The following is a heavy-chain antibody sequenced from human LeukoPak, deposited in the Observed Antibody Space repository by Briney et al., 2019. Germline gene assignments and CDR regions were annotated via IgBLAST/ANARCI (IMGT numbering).Heavy chain of an antibody. CDR3: AREGHDELLGINHYFDY. J-gene: IGHJ4*02. Sequence: PGGSLRLSCAASGFTFDDYAMHWVRQAPGGGLEWVTIISYDGSNKYYADSVKGRFTVSRDNSKNTLYLQMNSLRAEDTAIYYCAREGHDELLGINHYFDYWGQGTLVTVSS. V-gene: IGHV3-30-3*01. CDR1: GFTFDDYA. D-gene: IGHD1-26*01. CDR2: ISYDGSNK.